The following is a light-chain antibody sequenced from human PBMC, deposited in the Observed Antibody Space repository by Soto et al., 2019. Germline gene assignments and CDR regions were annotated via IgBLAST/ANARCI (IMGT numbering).Light chain of an antibody. Sequence: QSVLTQHPSASGSLGQSVTISCTGTSSDVGGYNYVSWYQQHPGKAPKLMIYEVSKRPSGVPDRFSGSKSGNTASLAVSGLQAEDEADYYCTSYTGRNNLIFGGGTKVTVL. V-gene: IGLV2-8*01. CDR2: EVS. J-gene: IGLJ2*01. CDR3: TSYTGRNNLI. CDR1: SSDVGGYNY.